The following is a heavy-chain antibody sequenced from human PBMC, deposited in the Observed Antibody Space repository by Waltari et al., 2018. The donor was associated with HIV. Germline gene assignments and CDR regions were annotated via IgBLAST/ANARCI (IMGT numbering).Heavy chain of an antibody. J-gene: IGHJ4*02. CDR2: MSINSGNA. CDR3: VTSRPGAVFGDF. V-gene: IGHV1-8*02. D-gene: IGHD3-3*01. CDR1: GHHFASFD. Sequence: QAQLVQSGAEVRKPGASVKVSCKASGHHFASFDINWVRRATGQGLEWMGWMSINSGNAGYGQRFKGRLTLTRDTSIDMAYMELNSLTPQDTAVYYCVTSRPGAVFGDFWGQGTPVTVSS.